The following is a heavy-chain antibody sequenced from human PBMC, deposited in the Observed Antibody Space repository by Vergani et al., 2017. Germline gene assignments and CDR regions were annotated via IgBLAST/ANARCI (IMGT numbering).Heavy chain of an antibody. CDR2: IYPANSDT. CDR3: ARHTTYTDY. V-gene: IGHV5-51*01. J-gene: IGHJ4*02. Sequence: EVELVQSGPEMRKPGESLNISCKGSEYSFGHYWIGWVRQMPGKGLEWMGIIYPANSDTRYSQSFQGQVTISADKSISTAFLQWDSLKASDTALYYCARHTTYTDYWGQGTLVTVSS. CDR1: EYSFGHYW. D-gene: IGHD1-1*01.